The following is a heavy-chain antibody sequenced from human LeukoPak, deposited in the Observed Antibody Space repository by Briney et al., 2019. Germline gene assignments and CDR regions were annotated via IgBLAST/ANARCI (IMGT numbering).Heavy chain of an antibody. J-gene: IGHJ1*01. CDR2: INQDGSGK. D-gene: IGHD1-1*01. CDR1: GFTFSRHW. V-gene: IGHV3-7*01. Sequence: GGSLRLSCAASGFTFSRHWMSWVRQAPGKGLEWVANINQDGSGKYYVDSVKGRFTISRDNAKNSLYLQMNSLRSEDTAIYYCAEGTTGWGQGTLVTVSS. CDR3: AEGTTG.